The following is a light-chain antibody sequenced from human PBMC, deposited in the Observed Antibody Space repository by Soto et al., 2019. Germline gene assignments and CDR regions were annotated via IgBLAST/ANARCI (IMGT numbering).Light chain of an antibody. CDR3: QQYNSHLYT. CDR2: DAS. Sequence: DIQMTQSPSTLSASVGDRVTITCRASQSISSWLAWYQQKPGKAPKLLIYDASSLESGVPSRFSGSGSGTEFTLTISSLQHDDFATYYCQQYNSHLYTFGQGTKLEIK. J-gene: IGKJ2*01. CDR1: QSISSW. V-gene: IGKV1-5*01.